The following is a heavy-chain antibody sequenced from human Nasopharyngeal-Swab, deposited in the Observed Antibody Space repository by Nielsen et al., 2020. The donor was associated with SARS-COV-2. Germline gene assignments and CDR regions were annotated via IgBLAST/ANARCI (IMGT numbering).Heavy chain of an antibody. CDR1: GYTFSDYF. Sequence: ASVKVSCKTSGYTFSDYFLHWVREAPGKGLEWMGRLNPNTGVANYAQKFQGRVTMTRDTSLSTGYMELSSLRSDDTAVYYCARKKQLVRPFDYWGQGTLVTVSS. CDR2: LNPNTGVA. V-gene: IGHV1-2*06. J-gene: IGHJ4*02. CDR3: ARKKQLVRPFDY. D-gene: IGHD6-13*01.